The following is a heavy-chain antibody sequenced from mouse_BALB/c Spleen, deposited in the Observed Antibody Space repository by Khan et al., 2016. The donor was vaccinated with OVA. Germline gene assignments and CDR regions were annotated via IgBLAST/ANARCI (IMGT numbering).Heavy chain of an antibody. CDR3: AISTSCYAFAY. Sequence: EVQLQESGPSLVKPSQTLSLTCSVTGDSITSGYWRWIRKFPGNKLEYMGDMSYSDYTYYNPSLKSRISINRHTSKNQYFLKLNSVTTEDTATYYCAISTSCYAFAYWGQGTLVTVSA. CDR2: MSYSDYT. J-gene: IGHJ3*01. D-gene: IGHD1-1*01. V-gene: IGHV3-8*02. CDR1: GDSITSGY.